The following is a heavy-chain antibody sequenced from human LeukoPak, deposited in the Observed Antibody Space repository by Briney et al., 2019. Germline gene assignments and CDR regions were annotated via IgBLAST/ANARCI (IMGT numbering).Heavy chain of an antibody. CDR1: GGSFSGYY. D-gene: IGHD3-22*01. CDR2: INHNGST. J-gene: IGHJ4*02. V-gene: IGHV4-34*01. Sequence: SETLSLTCAVYGGSFSGYYWTWIRQPPGKGLEWIGEINHNGSTNYNPSLKSRVTTSVDTSKNQFSLKLSSVTAADTAVYYCARGPPYYYDGSGYYYFDYWGQGTLVTVSS. CDR3: ARGPPYYYDGSGYYYFDY.